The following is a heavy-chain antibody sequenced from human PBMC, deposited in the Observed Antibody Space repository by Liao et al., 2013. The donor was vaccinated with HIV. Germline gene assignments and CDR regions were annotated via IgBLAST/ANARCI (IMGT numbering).Heavy chain of an antibody. J-gene: IGHJ3*02. D-gene: IGHD5-12*01. Sequence: QVQLQESGPGLVKPSQTLSLTCTVSGGSITSGSFYWSWIRQPAGKGLEWIGHLYTSGSTTYNPSLKSRVSISEDTSKNQFSLKLSSVTAADTAVYYCARDRPIVATVDGYNTFDIWGQGTMVTVSS. CDR2: LYTSGST. V-gene: IGHV4-61*02. CDR3: ARDRPIVATVDGYNTFDI. CDR1: GGSITSGSFY.